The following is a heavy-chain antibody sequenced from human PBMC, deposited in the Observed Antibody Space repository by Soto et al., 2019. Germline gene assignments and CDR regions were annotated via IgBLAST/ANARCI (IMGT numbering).Heavy chain of an antibody. D-gene: IGHD4-4*01. V-gene: IGHV1-18*04. J-gene: IGHJ4*02. CDR1: GYTFNTYH. Sequence: ASVKVSCKASGYTFNTYHISWVRQAPGQGLEWMGWINTYNGDINYAQKFQGRVTMTTDTSTNTAYMELRTLRSDDTAVYYCGRSYSNFAVVYYYFDHWGQGTLVTGSS. CDR2: INTYNGDI. CDR3: GRSYSNFAVVYYYFDH.